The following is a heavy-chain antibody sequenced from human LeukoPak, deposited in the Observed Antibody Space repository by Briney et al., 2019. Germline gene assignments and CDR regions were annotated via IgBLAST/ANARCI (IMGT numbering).Heavy chain of an antibody. CDR1: GGSISSYY. Sequence: SETLSLTCTVSGGSISSYYWSWIRQPPGKGLEWIGYIYYSGSTNYNPSLKSRVTISVDTSKNQFSLKLSSVTAADTAVYYCARAGILIGYFDYWGQGTLVTVSS. D-gene: IGHD2-8*01. CDR2: IYYSGST. V-gene: IGHV4-59*12. J-gene: IGHJ4*02. CDR3: ARAGILIGYFDY.